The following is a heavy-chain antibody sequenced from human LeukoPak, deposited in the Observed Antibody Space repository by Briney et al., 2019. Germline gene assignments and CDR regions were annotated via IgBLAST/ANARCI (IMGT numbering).Heavy chain of an antibody. D-gene: IGHD1-1*01. CDR1: GYTFTSYG. Sequence: ASVKVSCKASGYTFTSYGISWVRQAPGQGLEWMGWISAYNGNTNYAQKLQGRVTMTTDTSTSTAYMELRSLRSDDTAVYYCARVVGTTGSEYYFDYWGQGTLVTVSS. J-gene: IGHJ4*02. CDR2: ISAYNGNT. CDR3: ARVVGTTGSEYYFDY. V-gene: IGHV1-18*01.